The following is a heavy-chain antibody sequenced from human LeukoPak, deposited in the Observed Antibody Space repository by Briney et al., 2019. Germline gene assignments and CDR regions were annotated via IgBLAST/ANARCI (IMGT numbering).Heavy chain of an antibody. CDR1: GYTFTGYY. J-gene: IGHJ5*02. D-gene: IGHD2-2*01. CDR3: ARDLGYCSSTSCYPWFDP. Sequence: ASVKVSCKVSGYTFTGYYMHWVRQAPGQGLEWMGWINPNSGGTNYAQKFQGRVTMTRDTSISTAYMELSRLRSDDTAVYYCARDLGYCSSTSCYPWFDPWGQGTLVTVSS. CDR2: INPNSGGT. V-gene: IGHV1-2*02.